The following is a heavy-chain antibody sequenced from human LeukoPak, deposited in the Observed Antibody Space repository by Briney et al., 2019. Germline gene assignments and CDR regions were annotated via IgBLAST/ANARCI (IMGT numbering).Heavy chain of an antibody. Sequence: GGSLRLSCAASGFTFSSYWMSWVRQAPGKGLEWVANIKQDGSEKYYVDSVKGRFTISRDNAKNSLYLQMNSLRAEDTAVYYCARDTPPRNGWGMDVWGKGTTVTISS. V-gene: IGHV3-7*01. CDR2: IKQDGSEK. D-gene: IGHD6-19*01. J-gene: IGHJ6*03. CDR1: GFTFSSYW. CDR3: ARDTPPRNGWGMDV.